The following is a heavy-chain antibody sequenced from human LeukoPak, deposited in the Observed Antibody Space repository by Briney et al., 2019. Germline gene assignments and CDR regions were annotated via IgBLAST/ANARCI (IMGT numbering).Heavy chain of an antibody. CDR3: ARSRPWLTWFDP. Sequence: ASVKVSCKASGYTFTRYNMNWVRQAPGQGLEWMGWIDPDSGGTNYAQKFQGRVTMTRDTSINTAYMELSSLRSDDTAVYYCARSRPWLTWFDPWGQGTLVTVSS. CDR1: GYTFTRYN. D-gene: IGHD5-12*01. V-gene: IGHV1-2*02. CDR2: IDPDSGGT. J-gene: IGHJ5*02.